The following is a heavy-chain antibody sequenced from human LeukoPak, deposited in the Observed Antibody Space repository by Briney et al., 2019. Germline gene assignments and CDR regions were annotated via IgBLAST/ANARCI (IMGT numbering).Heavy chain of an antibody. J-gene: IGHJ4*02. CDR2: IYYSGST. D-gene: IGHD3-22*01. V-gene: IGHV4-31*03. Sequence: PSETLSLTCTVSGGSISSGGYYWSWIRQHPGKGLEWIGYIYYSGSTYYNPSLKSRVTISVDTSKNQFSLKLSSVTAADTAVYYCARGVLGYDSSGYYSSFGYWGQGTLVTVSS. CDR1: GGSISSGGYY. CDR3: ARGVLGYDSSGYYSSFGY.